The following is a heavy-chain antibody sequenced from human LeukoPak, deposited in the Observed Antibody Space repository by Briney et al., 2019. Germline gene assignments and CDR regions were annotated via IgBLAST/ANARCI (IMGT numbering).Heavy chain of an antibody. V-gene: IGHV1-18*04. CDR1: GYTFIFHY. J-gene: IGHJ4*02. CDR3: ARDGYCSGGSCYGPLDY. Sequence: ASVKVSCKASGYTFIFHYIHWVRQAPGQGLEWMGWISAYNGNTNYAQKLQGRVTMTTDTSTSTAYMELRSLRSDDTAVYYCARDGYCSGGSCYGPLDYWGQGTLVTVSS. D-gene: IGHD2-15*01. CDR2: ISAYNGNT.